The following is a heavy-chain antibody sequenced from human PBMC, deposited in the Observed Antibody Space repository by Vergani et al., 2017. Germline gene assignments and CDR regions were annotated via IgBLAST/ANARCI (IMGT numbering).Heavy chain of an antibody. V-gene: IGHV3-74*01. Sequence: VQLVESGGGLVQPGGSLRLSCAASGFTFSSYWMHWVRQAPGKGLVWVSRINSDGSSTSYADSVKGRFTISRDNAKNTLYLQMNSLRAEDTAVYYCARDNPAGGYDSRTFDYWGQGTLVTVSS. CDR2: INSDGSST. D-gene: IGHD3-22*01. CDR1: GFTFSSYW. J-gene: IGHJ4*02. CDR3: ARDNPAGGYDSRTFDY.